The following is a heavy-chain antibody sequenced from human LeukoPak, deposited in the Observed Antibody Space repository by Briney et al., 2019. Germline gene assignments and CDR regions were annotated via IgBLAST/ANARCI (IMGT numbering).Heavy chain of an antibody. J-gene: IGHJ4*02. Sequence: GGSLRLSCTASGFTFRNAWMSWVRQAPGKGLEWVGRIRSETDDATTDYAAPVKGRVTISRDDSKSIAYLQMNSLKTEDTAVYYCTRTARIDYWGQGTLVTVSS. CDR3: TRTARIDY. V-gene: IGHV3-15*01. CDR1: GFTFRNAW. D-gene: IGHD1-14*01. CDR2: IRSETDDATT.